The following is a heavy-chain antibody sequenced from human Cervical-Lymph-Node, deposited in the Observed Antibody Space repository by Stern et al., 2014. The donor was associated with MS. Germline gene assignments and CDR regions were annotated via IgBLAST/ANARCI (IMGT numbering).Heavy chain of an antibody. CDR2: IIPSFNTA. CDR3: AREGTETAVAAFDL. D-gene: IGHD6-19*01. V-gene: IGHV1-69*01. CDR1: GGTFSSHS. Sequence: VQLVESGAEVRQPGSSVKVSCKASGGTFSSHSFSWVRQAPGQGLEWMGQIIPSFNTANYAQKFQGRVTMTADGSTSTVYMELSSLRSEDTAVYYCAREGTETAVAAFDLWGQGTLVTVSS. J-gene: IGHJ4*02.